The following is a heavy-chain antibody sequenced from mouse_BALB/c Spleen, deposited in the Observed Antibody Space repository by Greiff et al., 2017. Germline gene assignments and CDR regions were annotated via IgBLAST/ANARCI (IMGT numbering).Heavy chain of an antibody. D-gene: IGHD2-1*01. CDR3: ARDGKILFDY. CDR2: ISSGGSYT. J-gene: IGHJ2*01. Sequence: EVNVVESGGGLVKPGGSLKLSCAASGFTFSSYAMSWVRQTPEKRLEWVATISSGGSYTYYPDSVKGRFTISRDNAKNTLYLQMSSLRSEDTAMYYCARDGKILFDYWGQGTTLTVSS. V-gene: IGHV5-9-3*01. CDR1: GFTFSSYA.